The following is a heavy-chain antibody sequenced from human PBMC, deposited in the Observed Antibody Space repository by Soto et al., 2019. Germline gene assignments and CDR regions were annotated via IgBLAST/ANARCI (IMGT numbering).Heavy chain of an antibody. CDR1: GGTFSSYA. D-gene: IGHD6-6*01. Sequence: QVQLVQSGAEVKKPGSSVKVSCKASGGTFSSYAISWVRQAPGQGLAGMGGFIPIFGKANYAQKFQGRVTLTADESTCTAYMELSSLRSEVTDVYYCAREREPLVWQYYFYYWGQGTLVTVSS. V-gene: IGHV1-69*12. CDR2: FIPIFGKA. CDR3: AREREPLVWQYYFYY. J-gene: IGHJ4*02.